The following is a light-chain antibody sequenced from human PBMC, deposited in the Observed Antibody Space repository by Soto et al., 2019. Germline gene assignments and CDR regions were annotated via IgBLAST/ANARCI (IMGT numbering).Light chain of an antibody. Sequence: QSALTQPASVSGSPGQSITISCTGTSSDVGGYNYVSWYQQHPGKAPKLMIYDVSNRPSGVSNRFSGPKSGNTASLTISGLQAEDEADYYCISYTSSSTHVFGTGTKLTVL. CDR3: ISYTSSSTHV. V-gene: IGLV2-14*01. CDR1: SSDVGGYNY. CDR2: DVS. J-gene: IGLJ1*01.